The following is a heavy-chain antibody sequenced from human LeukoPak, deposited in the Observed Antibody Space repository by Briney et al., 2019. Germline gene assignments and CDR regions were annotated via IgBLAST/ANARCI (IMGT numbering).Heavy chain of an antibody. CDR3: AKADYDILTPPDY. J-gene: IGHJ4*02. CDR1: GYTFTSYN. V-gene: IGHV1-8*03. Sequence: ASVKVSCKASGYTFTSYNINWVRQATGQGLEWMGWMNPNSGNTGYAQKFQGRVTITRNTSISTAYMELSSLRSEDTAVYYCAKADYDILTPPDYWGQGTLVTASS. CDR2: MNPNSGNT. D-gene: IGHD3-9*01.